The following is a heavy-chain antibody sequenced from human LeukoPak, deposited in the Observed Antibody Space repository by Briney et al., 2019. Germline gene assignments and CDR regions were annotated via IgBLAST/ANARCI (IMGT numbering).Heavy chain of an antibody. Sequence: SETLSLTCTVSGDSTRTFSDYWGWIRQSPGKVLDYIGTIHSSGSTHYNPSLKSRVTISVDTSKNQLSLRLSSVTATDTAVYYCARGRLRTASDSWGQGTLVTVSS. CDR2: IHSSGST. CDR3: ARGRLRTASDS. CDR1: GDSTRTFSDY. J-gene: IGHJ4*02. D-gene: IGHD5-12*01. V-gene: IGHV4-39*01.